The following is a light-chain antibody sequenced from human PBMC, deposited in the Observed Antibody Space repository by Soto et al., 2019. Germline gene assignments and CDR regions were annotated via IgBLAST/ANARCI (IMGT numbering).Light chain of an antibody. CDR1: SSDIGAYNF. J-gene: IGLJ2*01. V-gene: IGLV2-14*03. CDR3: TSWTTSTTMI. Sequence: QSALTQPASVSGSPGQSITISCTGTSSDIGAYNFVSWYQQHPGKAPKLMLFRPSGVSNRFSGSKSGNTASLTISGLQAEDEADYYCTSWTTSTTMIFGGGTQLTVL.